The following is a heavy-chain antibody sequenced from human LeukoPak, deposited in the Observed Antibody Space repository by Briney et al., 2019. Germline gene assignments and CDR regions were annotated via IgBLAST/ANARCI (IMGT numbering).Heavy chain of an antibody. CDR2: IHHIGST. CDR1: GGSFSGYY. CDR3: ARRYNWNYFLRRRAEFDP. D-gene: IGHD1-7*01. V-gene: IGHV4-34*01. Sequence: SETLSLTCAVYGGSFSGYYWSCIRHPPGKGLEWIGEIHHIGSTNYNPSLKSRVPISGDTSKNQFSLKLSSVTAADTAVYYRARRYNWNYFLRRRAEFDPWGQGTLVTVSS. J-gene: IGHJ5*02.